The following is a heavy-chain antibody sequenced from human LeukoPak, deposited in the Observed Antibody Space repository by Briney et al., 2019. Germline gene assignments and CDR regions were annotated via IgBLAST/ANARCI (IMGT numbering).Heavy chain of an antibody. CDR2: FTYTGNT. V-gene: IGHV4-59*02. CDR1: VDSVSSTY. D-gene: IGHD3-22*01. CDR3: ARGAVGDSSGYYPPDI. Sequence: SETLSLTCTVFVDSVSSTYWSWVRHPPARGRECSGYFTYTGNTNYVPSLKSRVTISIDTSRSQFSLKMTSVTAADTAVYYCARGAVGDSSGYYPPDIWGQGTMVTVSS. J-gene: IGHJ3*02.